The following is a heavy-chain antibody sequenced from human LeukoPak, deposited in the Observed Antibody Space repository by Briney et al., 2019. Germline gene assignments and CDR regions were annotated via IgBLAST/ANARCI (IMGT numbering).Heavy chain of an antibody. Sequence: GASVKVSCKASGYTFTGYYMHWVRQAPGQGLEWMGWISAYNGNTNYAQKVQGRVTMTTDTSTSTAYMELRSLRSDDTAVYYCARISLGSDYWGQGTLVTVSS. CDR2: ISAYNGNT. V-gene: IGHV1-18*04. CDR1: GYTFTGYY. CDR3: ARISLGSDY. D-gene: IGHD3-16*01. J-gene: IGHJ4*02.